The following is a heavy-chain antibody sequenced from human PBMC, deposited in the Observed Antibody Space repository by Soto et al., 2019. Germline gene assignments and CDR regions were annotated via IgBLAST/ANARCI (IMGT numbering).Heavy chain of an antibody. CDR2: ISGSGGST. Sequence: EVQLLESGGGLVQPGGSLRLSCAASGFTFSSNAMSWVRQSPRKGLEWVSAISGSGGSTYYADSVKGRFTISRDNSKNTLYLQMNSLRAEDTAVYCCQRFGEAYYGMGVCGQGTTVTVSS. CDR1: GFTFSSNA. J-gene: IGHJ6*02. V-gene: IGHV3-23*01. D-gene: IGHD3-10*01. CDR3: QRFGEAYYGMGV.